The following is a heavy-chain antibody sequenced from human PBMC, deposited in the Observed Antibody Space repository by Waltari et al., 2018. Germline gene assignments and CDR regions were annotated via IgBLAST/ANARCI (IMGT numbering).Heavy chain of an antibody. D-gene: IGHD4-17*01. CDR3: ATSTKLDYGDYVEVDWFDP. J-gene: IGHJ5*02. V-gene: IGHV4-34*01. CDR1: GGSFSGYY. CDR2: INHSGST. Sequence: QVQLQQWGAGLLKPSETLSLTCAVYGGSFSGYYWSWIRQPPGKGLEWIGEINHSGSTNYNPSLKSRVTISVDTSKNQFSLKLSSVTAADTAVYYCATSTKLDYGDYVEVDWFDPWGQGTLVTVSS.